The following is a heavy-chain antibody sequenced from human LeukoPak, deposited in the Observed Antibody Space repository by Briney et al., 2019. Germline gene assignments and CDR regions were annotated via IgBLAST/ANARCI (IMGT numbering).Heavy chain of an antibody. D-gene: IGHD3-22*01. CDR1: GGSISSYY. J-gene: IGHJ4*02. CDR2: IYYSGTT. V-gene: IGHV4-59*01. Sequence: PSETLSLTCTVSGGSISSYYWSWIRQPPGKGLVWIGYIYYSGTTNYNPSLKSRVTISVDTSKNQFSLKLSSVTAADTAVYYCARLGYDGSGFHDYWGQGTLVTVSS. CDR3: ARLGYDGSGFHDY.